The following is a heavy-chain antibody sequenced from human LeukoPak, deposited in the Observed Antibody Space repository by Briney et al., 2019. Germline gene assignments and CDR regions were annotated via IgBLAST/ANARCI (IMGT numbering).Heavy chain of an antibody. V-gene: IGHV3-30*18. CDR3: AKDGGWWELLGGFLDY. CDR2: ISYDGSNK. CDR1: GFTFSSYG. D-gene: IGHD1-26*01. J-gene: IGHJ4*02. Sequence: GGSLRLSCAASGFTFSSYGIHWVRQAPGKGLEWVAVISYDGSNKYYADPVKGRFTISRDNSKNTLYLQMNSLRAEDTAVYYCAKDGGWWELLGGFLDYWGQGTLVTVSS.